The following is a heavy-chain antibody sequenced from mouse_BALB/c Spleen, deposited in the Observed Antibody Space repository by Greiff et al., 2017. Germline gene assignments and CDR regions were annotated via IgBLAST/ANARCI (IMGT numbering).Heavy chain of an antibody. CDR3: ARQEAGVRRTAMDY. Sequence: EVKLVESGGGLVKPGGSLKLSCAASGFAFSSYDMSWVRQTPEKRLEWVAYISSGGGSTYYPDTVKGRFTISRDNAKNTLYLQMSSLKSEDTAMYYCARQEAGVRRTAMDYWGQGTSVTVSS. J-gene: IGHJ4*01. CDR1: GFAFSSYD. V-gene: IGHV5-12-1*01. D-gene: IGHD2-14*01. CDR2: ISSGGGST.